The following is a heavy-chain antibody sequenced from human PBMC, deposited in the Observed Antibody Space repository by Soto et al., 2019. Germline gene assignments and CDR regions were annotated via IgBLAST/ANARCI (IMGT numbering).Heavy chain of an antibody. CDR3: CDCVASIHTEGRSQSHSNDAKDNDVISRDNTMNSLYTEIYSLRDGDRGVYYCPRYGPEHYYYFDD. CDR1: GFTFSDDW. V-gene: IGHV3-74*01. J-gene: IGHJ4*02. CDR2: INTDGSDA. D-gene: IGHD2-21*01. Sequence: GGSLRLSCAASGFTFSDDWMHWVRQVPGKGLEWVSRINTDGSDASYADSVKGRFTISRDNAKNMFFLQMNSLRAEDTAVYYWCDCVASIHTEGRSQSHSNDAKDNDVISRDNTMNSLYTEIYSLRDGDRGVYYCPRYGPEHYYYFDDWGQGTTVTVSS.